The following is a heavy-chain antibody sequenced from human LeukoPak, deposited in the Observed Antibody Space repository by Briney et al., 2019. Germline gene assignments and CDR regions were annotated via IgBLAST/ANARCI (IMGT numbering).Heavy chain of an antibody. Sequence: PGGSLRLSCAVSGFTFKNAWMSWVRQAPGKGLEWVGRIKSKTDAGTADYAAPVKGRFTISRDDSKDMLYLQMSSLKIEDTGMYYCTTDIGTTIYYYYSGLDVWGQGTTVTVS. D-gene: IGHD4-11*01. V-gene: IGHV3-15*01. CDR2: IKSKTDAGTA. CDR1: GFTFKNAW. CDR3: TTDIGTTIYYYYSGLDV. J-gene: IGHJ6*02.